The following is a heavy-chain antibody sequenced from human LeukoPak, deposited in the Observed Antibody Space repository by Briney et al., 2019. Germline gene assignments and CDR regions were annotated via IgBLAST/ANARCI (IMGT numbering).Heavy chain of an antibody. J-gene: IGHJ4*02. V-gene: IGHV1-2*02. CDR2: MNPNSGGT. CDR1: GYTFTSFD. CDR3: ARGPGEYSYGYKDY. Sequence: ASVKVSCKASGYTFTSFDINWVRQATGQGLEWMGWMNPNSGGTNYAQKFQGRVTMTRDTSISTAYMELSRLRSDDTAVYYCARGPGEYSYGYKDYWGQGTLVTVSS. D-gene: IGHD5-18*01.